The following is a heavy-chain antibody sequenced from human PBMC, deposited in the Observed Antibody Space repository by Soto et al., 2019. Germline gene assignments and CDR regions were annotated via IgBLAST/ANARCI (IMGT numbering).Heavy chain of an antibody. D-gene: IGHD5-12*01. CDR3: TSEDVATGLV. V-gene: IGHV1-46*01. J-gene: IGHJ4*02. Sequence: GASVKVSCKASGYTFTNYHIHWVRQAPEDGLEWMGRINASSGNTIHAQKFHKRVTITRDMSTSTVYMELRSLRSEDTAIYYCTSEDVATGLVWGPGSLVSVSS. CDR1: GYTFTNYH. CDR2: INASSGNT.